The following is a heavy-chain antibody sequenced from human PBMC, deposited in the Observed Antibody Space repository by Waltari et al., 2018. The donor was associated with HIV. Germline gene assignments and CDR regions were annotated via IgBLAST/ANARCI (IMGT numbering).Heavy chain of an antibody. J-gene: IGHJ4*02. Sequence: VQLVESGGGLVQPGGSLRLSCKGAGLTIGRYGMRWVRQAPGKGLEWVANVKKDENEKKYLDSVKGRFISSRDDTDNSVHLEMNSLRVEDTATYYCVAEWWYGITGYWGQGSLVTVSP. CDR1: GLTIGRYG. CDR2: VKKDENEK. D-gene: IGHD2-15*01. V-gene: IGHV3-7*01. CDR3: VAEWWYGITGY.